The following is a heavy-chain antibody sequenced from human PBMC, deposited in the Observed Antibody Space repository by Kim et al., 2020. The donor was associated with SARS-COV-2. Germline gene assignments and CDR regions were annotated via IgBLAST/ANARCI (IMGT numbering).Heavy chain of an antibody. CDR1: GFTFSRFA. CDR3: AKDRIVGDCRWVFDH. CDR2: LDGNSGSL. D-gene: IGHD2-21*02. Sequence: GGSLRLSCAGSGFTFSRFAMSWVRQAPGKGLESVSGLDGNSGSLYYADSVKGRFTVFRDNSKNMLYLQMSSLTVEDTAVYYCAKDRIVGDCRWVFDHWG. J-gene: IGHJ4*01. V-gene: IGHV3-23*01.